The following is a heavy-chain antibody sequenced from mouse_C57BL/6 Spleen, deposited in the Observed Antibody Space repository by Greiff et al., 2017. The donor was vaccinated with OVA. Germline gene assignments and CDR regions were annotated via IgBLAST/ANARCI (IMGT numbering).Heavy chain of an antibody. CDR3: ARGGNDYGYFDY. CDR1: GYSITSGYY. D-gene: IGHD2-4*01. Sequence: EVQLQQSGPGLVKPSQSLSLTCSVTGYSITSGYYWNWIRQFPGNKLEWMGYISYDGSNNYNPSLKNRISITRDTSKNQFFLKLNSVTTEDTATYYCARGGNDYGYFDYWGQGTTLTVSS. J-gene: IGHJ2*01. CDR2: ISYDGSN. V-gene: IGHV3-6*01.